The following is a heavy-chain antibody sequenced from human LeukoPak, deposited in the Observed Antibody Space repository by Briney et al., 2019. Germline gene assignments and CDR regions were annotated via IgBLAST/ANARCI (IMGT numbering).Heavy chain of an antibody. CDR3: AKDFSVYYYDNRVLDY. CDR1: GFTFSSYA. Sequence: PGRTLRLSCAASGFTFSSYAMHWVRQAPGKGLEWVALIPYDGSNKYYADSVKGRFTVSRDNSKDTLYLQMNSLRAEDTAVYYCAKDFSVYYYDNRVLDYWGQGTLVTVSS. D-gene: IGHD3-22*01. V-gene: IGHV3-30*04. CDR2: IPYDGSNK. J-gene: IGHJ4*02.